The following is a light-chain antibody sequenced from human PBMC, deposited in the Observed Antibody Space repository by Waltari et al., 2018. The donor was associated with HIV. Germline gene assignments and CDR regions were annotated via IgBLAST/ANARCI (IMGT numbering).Light chain of an antibody. Sequence: QSALTQPPSASGSPGQSVAISCTGNSRDVGGYTSVSWYQQHPGKAPKLMIYEVTKRPSGVPDRFSGSKSGNTASLTVSGLQAEDEADYYCSSYAGSNNVLFGGGTKLTVL. V-gene: IGLV2-8*01. CDR3: SSYAGSNNVL. J-gene: IGLJ2*01. CDR2: EVT. CDR1: SRDVGGYTS.